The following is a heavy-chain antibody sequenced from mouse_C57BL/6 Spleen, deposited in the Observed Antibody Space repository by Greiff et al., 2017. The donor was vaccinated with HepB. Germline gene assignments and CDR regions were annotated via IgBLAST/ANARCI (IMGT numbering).Heavy chain of an antibody. CDR1: GFTFSDYG. V-gene: IGHV5-17*01. CDR3: ARGDYYGSSPYAMDY. CDR2: ISSGSSTI. D-gene: IGHD1-1*01. J-gene: IGHJ4*01. Sequence: DVQLVESGGGLVKPGGSLKLSCAASGFTFSDYGMHWVRQAPEKGLEWVAYISSGSSTIYYADKVKGRFPISRDNAKNTLFLQMTSLRSEDTAMYYCARGDYYGSSPYAMDYWGQGTSVTVSS.